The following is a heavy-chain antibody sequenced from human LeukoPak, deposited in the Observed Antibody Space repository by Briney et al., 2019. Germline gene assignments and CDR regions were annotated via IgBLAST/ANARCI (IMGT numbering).Heavy chain of an antibody. CDR1: GGSISSSSYY. CDR2: IYYSGST. J-gene: IGHJ6*02. Sequence: PSETLSLTCTVSGGSISSSSYYWGWIRQPPGKGLEWIGSIYYSGSTYYNPSLKSRVTISVDTSKNQFSLKLSSVTAADTAVYYCARLSLNPPYYYYGMDVWGQGTTVTVSS. CDR3: ARLSLNPPYYYYGMDV. V-gene: IGHV4-39*01.